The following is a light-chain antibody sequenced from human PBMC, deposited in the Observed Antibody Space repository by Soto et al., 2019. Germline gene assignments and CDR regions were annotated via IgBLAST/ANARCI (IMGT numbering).Light chain of an antibody. CDR3: AAWDDSLNIFV. V-gene: IGLV1-44*01. CDR1: SSNIGGRA. CDR2: SNN. J-gene: IGLJ1*01. Sequence: QSVLTQPPSASGTPGHSVTISCSGSSSNIGGRAASWYQQLPGTAPKLLINSNNQRPSGVPDRFSGSKSGTSASLAISGLQSGDEADYYCAAWDDSLNIFVFGTGTKVTVL.